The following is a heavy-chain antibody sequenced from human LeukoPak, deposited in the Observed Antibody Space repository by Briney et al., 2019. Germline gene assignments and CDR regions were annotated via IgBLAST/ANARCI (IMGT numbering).Heavy chain of an antibody. CDR1: GYTFTGYY. CDR2: INPNSGGT. V-gene: IGHV1-2*02. CDR3: ARVGMAYSSSWYGAFDI. J-gene: IGHJ3*02. Sequence: GASVKVSCKASGYTFTGYYMHWVRQAPGQGLEWMGWINPNSGGTNYAQKFQGRVTMTRDTSISTAYMELSRLRSDDTAVSYCARVGMAYSSSWYGAFDIWGQGTMVTVSS. D-gene: IGHD6-13*01.